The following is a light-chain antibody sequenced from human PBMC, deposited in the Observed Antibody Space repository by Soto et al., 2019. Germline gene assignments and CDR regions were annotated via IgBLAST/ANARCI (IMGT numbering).Light chain of an antibody. CDR3: QHYNNLPPFT. V-gene: IGKV1-33*01. CDR1: EDIRTS. Sequence: DIQMTQSPSSLSASVGARVSITCQASEDIRTSLSWFQHKPGRGPKLLIYGASYLETGVPSRFRGSGSGTDFTLTISSLQPEDIATYYCQHYNNLPPFTFGPGTIVDVK. J-gene: IGKJ3*01. CDR2: GAS.